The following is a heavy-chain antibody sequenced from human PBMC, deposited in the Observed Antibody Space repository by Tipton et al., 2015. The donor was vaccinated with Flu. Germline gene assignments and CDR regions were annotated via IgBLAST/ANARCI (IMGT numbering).Heavy chain of an antibody. CDR3: ARSSSAYDYVWGGSYYFDF. Sequence: TLSLTCTVFGGSIGSSTYYWGWIRQPPGKGLEWIGSLYDIGITYYNPSLKSRVTISLDTSKNQFSLKLISVTAADTAVYYCARSSSAYDYVWGGSYYFDFWGQGTLVTVSS. J-gene: IGHJ4*02. CDR2: LYDIGIT. D-gene: IGHD3-16*01. CDR1: GGSIGSSTYY. V-gene: IGHV4-39*07.